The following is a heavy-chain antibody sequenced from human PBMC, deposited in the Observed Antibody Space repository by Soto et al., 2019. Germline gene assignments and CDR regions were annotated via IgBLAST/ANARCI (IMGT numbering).Heavy chain of an antibody. CDR3: ASSNGMVAPFEH. CDR2: ISSSSSYI. Sequence: WGSLRLSCAASGFTFSSYSMNWVRQAPGKGLEWVSSISSSSSYIYYPDSVKGRFTISRDNAKNSLYLQMNSLRAEDTAVYYCASSNGMVAPFEHWGQGTLVTVSS. V-gene: IGHV3-21*01. J-gene: IGHJ4*01. CDR1: GFTFSSYS. D-gene: IGHD1-26*01.